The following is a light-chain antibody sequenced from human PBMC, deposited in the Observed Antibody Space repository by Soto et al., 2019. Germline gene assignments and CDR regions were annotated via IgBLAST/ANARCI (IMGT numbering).Light chain of an antibody. V-gene: IGLV2-14*01. Sequence: QSALTQPASVSGSPGQSITISCTGTSSDVGGYRYVSWYQQHPGKAPKLLIYEVSNRPSGVSNRFSGSKSGNTASLTISGLQAEDEADYYCSSFAGSYTYVFGGGTKVTVL. CDR1: SSDVGGYRY. J-gene: IGLJ1*01. CDR2: EVS. CDR3: SSFAGSYTYV.